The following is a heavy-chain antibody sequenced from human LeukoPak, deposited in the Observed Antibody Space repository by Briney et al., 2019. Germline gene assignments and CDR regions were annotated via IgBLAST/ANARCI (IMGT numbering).Heavy chain of an antibody. CDR1: GGSISSSSYY. CDR3: ARQGWELVGY. Sequence: SETLSLTCTVSGGSISSSSYYWGWIRQPPGKGLEWIGSIYYSGSTYYNPSLKSRVTISVDTSKNQFSLKLSSVTAADTAVYYCARQGWELVGYWGQGTLLTVSS. J-gene: IGHJ4*02. D-gene: IGHD1-26*01. V-gene: IGHV4-39*01. CDR2: IYYSGST.